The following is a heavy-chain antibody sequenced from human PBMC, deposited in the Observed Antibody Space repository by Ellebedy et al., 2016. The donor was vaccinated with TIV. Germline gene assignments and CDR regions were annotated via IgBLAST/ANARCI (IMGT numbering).Heavy chain of an antibody. CDR1: GFTFSNYA. Sequence: GGSLRLSCVASGFTFSNYAMHWVRQAPGKGLEWVAVISYDGSNSHYADSVKGRFTISGDNSKNTQYLQMNSLRAEDTAVYYCAREIDSPDAYCSGESCYPDYWGQGTLVTVSS. V-gene: IGHV3-30-3*01. D-gene: IGHD2-15*01. CDR3: AREIDSPDAYCSGESCYPDY. J-gene: IGHJ4*02. CDR2: ISYDGSNS.